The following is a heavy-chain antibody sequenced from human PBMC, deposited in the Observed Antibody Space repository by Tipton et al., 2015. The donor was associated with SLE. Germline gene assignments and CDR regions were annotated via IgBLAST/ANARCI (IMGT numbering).Heavy chain of an antibody. J-gene: IGHJ3*02. V-gene: IGHV3-11*04. CDR3: ARTYYDSSGYPGAFDI. CDR1: GGSISSSSYY. Sequence: LSLTCTVSGGSISSSSYYWGWIRQPPGKGLEWVSYISSSGSTIYYADSVKGRFTISRDNAKNSLYLQMNSLRAEDTAVYYCARTYYDSSGYPGAFDIWGQGTMVTVSS. D-gene: IGHD3-22*01. CDR2: ISSSGSTI.